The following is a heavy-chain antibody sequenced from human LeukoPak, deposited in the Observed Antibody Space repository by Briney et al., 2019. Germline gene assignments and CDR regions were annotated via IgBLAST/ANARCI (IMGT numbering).Heavy chain of an antibody. CDR1: GGSISSYY. V-gene: IGHV4-59*01. J-gene: IGHJ3*02. CDR2: IYYSGST. CDR3: ARDFSAAFDI. Sequence: SETLSLTCTVSGGSISSYYWSWIRQPPGKGLEWIGYIYYSGSTNYNPSVKSRVTISVDTSKNQFSLKLSSVTAADTAVYYCARDFSAAFDIWGQGTMVTVSS. D-gene: IGHD2/OR15-2a*01.